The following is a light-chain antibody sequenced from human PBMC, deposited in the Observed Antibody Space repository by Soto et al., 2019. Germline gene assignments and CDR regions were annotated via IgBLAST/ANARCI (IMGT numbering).Light chain of an antibody. CDR1: TSNIGSNT. CDR3: STWDDSLNGVV. J-gene: IGLJ2*01. Sequence: QSVLTQPPSASGTPWQRVTISCSGSTSNIGSNTVNWYQQFPGTAPKLLIYSNTQRPAGVPDRFSGSQSGTSASLAINGLQSDDEAHYYCSTWDDSLNGVVFGGGTKLTVL. CDR2: SNT. V-gene: IGLV1-44*01.